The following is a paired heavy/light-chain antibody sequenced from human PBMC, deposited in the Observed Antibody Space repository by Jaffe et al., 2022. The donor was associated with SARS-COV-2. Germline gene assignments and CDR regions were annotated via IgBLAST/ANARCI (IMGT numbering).Heavy chain of an antibody. D-gene: IGHD2-15*01. CDR3: ARVCSGGRCLDY. V-gene: IGHV4-38-2*02. Sequence: QVQLQESGPGLVKPSETLSLTCTVSGHSISSGYYWAWIRQTPGKGLEWFGSSSHSGVTYYNPSLKSRVTISIDTSKNQFSLKLSSVTAADTAVYYCARVCSGGRCLDYWGQGTLVTVSS. CDR2: SSHSGVT. CDR1: GHSISSGYY. J-gene: IGHJ4*02.
Light chain of an antibody. Sequence: QSALTQPASVSGSPGQSITISCTGTSSDVGGYDYVSWYQHQSGKAPKLMIYDVSNRPSGVSNRFSGSKSGNTASLTISGLQAEDEADYYCSSYTSGRNWVFGGGTKLTVL. CDR3: SSYTSGRNWV. J-gene: IGLJ3*02. CDR1: SSDVGGYDY. CDR2: DVS. V-gene: IGLV2-14*03.